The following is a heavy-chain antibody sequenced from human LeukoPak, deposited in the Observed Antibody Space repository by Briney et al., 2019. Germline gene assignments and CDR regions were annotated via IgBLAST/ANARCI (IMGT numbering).Heavy chain of an antibody. CDR1: GYTFTSYG. CDR3: ARVGRYDSSGPFDY. J-gene: IGHJ4*02. CDR2: ISAYNGNT. D-gene: IGHD3-22*01. Sequence: ASVKVSCKASGYTFTSYGISWVRQAPGQGLEWMGWISAYNGNTNYAQKFQGRVTITADESTSTAYMELSSLRSEDTAVYYCARVGRYDSSGPFDYWGQGTLVTVSS. V-gene: IGHV1-18*01.